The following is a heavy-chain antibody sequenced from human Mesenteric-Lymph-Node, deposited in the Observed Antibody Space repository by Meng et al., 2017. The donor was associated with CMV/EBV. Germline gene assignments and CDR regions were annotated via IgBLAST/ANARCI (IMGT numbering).Heavy chain of an antibody. J-gene: IGHJ5*02. V-gene: IGHV1-18*01. CDR2: ISPYNANT. CDR3: ARVSLGYCGTTSCYSGWFDP. CDR1: TDA. D-gene: IGHD2-2*01. Sequence: TDAISWGRQAPGQGLEWMGWISPYNANTNYAQKVQGRVTVTADTSTNTAYMELWNLGSDDTAVYYCARVSLGYCGTTSCYSGWFDPWGQGTLVTVSS.